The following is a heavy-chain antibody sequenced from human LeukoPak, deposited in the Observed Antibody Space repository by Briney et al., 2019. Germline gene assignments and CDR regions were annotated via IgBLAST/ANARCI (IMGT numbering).Heavy chain of an antibody. CDR2: ISISSSTI. V-gene: IGHV3-48*02. D-gene: IGHD4-17*01. CDR1: GFTFSSYS. Sequence: QPGGPLRLSCAASGFTFSSYSMNWVRQAPGKGLEWVSFISISSSTIYYADSVKGRFTISRDNAKNSLYLQMNSLRDEDTAVYYCTKGETAVTSYLHFWGQGTLVTVSS. J-gene: IGHJ4*02. CDR3: TKGETAVTSYLHF.